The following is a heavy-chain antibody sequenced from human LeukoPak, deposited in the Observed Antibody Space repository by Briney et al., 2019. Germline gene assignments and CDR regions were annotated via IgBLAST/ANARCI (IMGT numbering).Heavy chain of an antibody. CDR3: VRDNAAVAGRPYDY. CDR1: GYTFTGYY. J-gene: IGHJ4*02. V-gene: IGHV1-2*02. D-gene: IGHD6-19*01. Sequence: ASVKVSCKASGYTFTGYYMHWVRQAPGQGLEWMGWINPNSGGTNYAQKFQGRVTMTRDTSISTAYMELSRLRSDDTAVYYCVRDNAAVAGRPYDYWGQGTLVTVSS. CDR2: INPNSGGT.